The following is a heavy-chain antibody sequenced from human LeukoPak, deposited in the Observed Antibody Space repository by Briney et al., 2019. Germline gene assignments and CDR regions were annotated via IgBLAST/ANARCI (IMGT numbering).Heavy chain of an antibody. Sequence: SVKVSCKASGGTFTSYAISWVRQAPGQGLEWMGGIIPMFGTTNYAQNFQGRVTITADKSTSTAYMELSSLRSEDTAVYYCARAIRGSKIASRYYLYYMDVWGKGTTVTVSS. J-gene: IGHJ6*03. D-gene: IGHD1-26*01. CDR2: IIPMFGTT. CDR3: ARAIRGSKIASRYYLYYMDV. V-gene: IGHV1-69*06. CDR1: GGTFTSYA.